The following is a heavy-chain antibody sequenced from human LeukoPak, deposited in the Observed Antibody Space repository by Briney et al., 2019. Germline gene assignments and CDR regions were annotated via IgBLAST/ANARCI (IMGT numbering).Heavy chain of an antibody. J-gene: IGHJ5*02. CDR1: GFTFSSYE. CDR3: ARVGLDYYGSGSYYTGPDWFDP. V-gene: IGHV3-48*03. D-gene: IGHD3-10*01. Sequence: TGGSLRLSCAASGFTFSSYEMNWVRQAPGKGLEWVSYISSSGSTIYYADSVKGRFTISRDNAKNSLYLQMNSLRAEDTAVYYCARVGLDYYGSGSYYTGPDWFDPWGQGTLVTVSS. CDR2: ISSSGSTI.